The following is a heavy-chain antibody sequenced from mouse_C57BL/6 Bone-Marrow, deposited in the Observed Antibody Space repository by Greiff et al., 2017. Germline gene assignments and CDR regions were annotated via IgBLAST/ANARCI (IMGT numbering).Heavy chain of an antibody. CDR1: GYTFTSYW. D-gene: IGHD1-1*01. CDR3: ARGGHYYYGSSYYLYFDV. CDR2: IHPNSGST. J-gene: IGHJ1*03. Sequence: VQLQQPGAELVKPGASVKLSCKASGYTFTSYWMHWVKQRPGQGLEWIGMIHPNSGSTNYNEKFKSKATLTVDKSSSTAYMQLSSLTSEDSAVYYCARGGHYYYGSSYYLYFDVWGTGTTVTVSS. V-gene: IGHV1-64*01.